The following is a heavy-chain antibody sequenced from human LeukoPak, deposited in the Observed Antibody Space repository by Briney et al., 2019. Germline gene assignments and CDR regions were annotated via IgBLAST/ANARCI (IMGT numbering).Heavy chain of an antibody. V-gene: IGHV3-48*04. CDR3: AKYSNYVDY. Sequence: GGSLRLSCAASGSTFSSYSMNWVRQAPGKGLEWVSYISSSSSTIYYADSVKGRFTISRDNAKNSLYLQMNSLRAEDTAVYYCAKYSNYVDYWGQGTLVTVSS. CDR2: ISSSSSTI. J-gene: IGHJ4*02. CDR1: GSTFSSYS. D-gene: IGHD4-11*01.